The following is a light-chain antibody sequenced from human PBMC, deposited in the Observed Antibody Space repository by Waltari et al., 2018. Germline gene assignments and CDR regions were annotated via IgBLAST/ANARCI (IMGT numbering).Light chain of an antibody. CDR3: QQYGAFPVT. CDR1: QSVNRW. J-gene: IGKJ1*01. Sequence: DIQMTQSPSTLSSSVGDRVTITCRASQSVNRWLAWYQQKPGKAPKLLISKASALQNGVAPRFSGGGSGTEFTLTISNLQPDDSSTYYCQQYGAFPVTFGHGTKVEIK. V-gene: IGKV1-5*03. CDR2: KAS.